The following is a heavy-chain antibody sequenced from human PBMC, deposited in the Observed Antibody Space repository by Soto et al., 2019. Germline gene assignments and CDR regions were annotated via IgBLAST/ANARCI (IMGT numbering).Heavy chain of an antibody. CDR3: ARRLRYFDWLLGGHFDY. D-gene: IGHD3-9*01. CDR1: GGSFGGYY. J-gene: IGHJ4*02. CDR2: INHSGST. V-gene: IGHV4-34*01. Sequence: SETLSLTCAVYGGSFGGYYWSWIRQPPGKGLEWIGEINHSGSTNYNPSLKSRVTISVDTSKNQFSLKLSSVTAADTAVYYCARRLRYFDWLLGGHFDYWGQGTLVTVSS.